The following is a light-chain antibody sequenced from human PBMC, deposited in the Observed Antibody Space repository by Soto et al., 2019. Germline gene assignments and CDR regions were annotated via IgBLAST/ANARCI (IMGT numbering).Light chain of an antibody. CDR2: DVS. Sequence: QSVLTQPASVSGSPGQSITISCTGTSSDVGGYNYVSWYKQHPGKAPKFMIYDVSNRPSGVSNRFSGSKSGNTASLTISGLQAVYEADYYCCSYTTSNTRQIVFGTGTKVTVL. CDR1: SSDVGGYNY. CDR3: CSYTTSNTRQIV. J-gene: IGLJ1*01. V-gene: IGLV2-14*01.